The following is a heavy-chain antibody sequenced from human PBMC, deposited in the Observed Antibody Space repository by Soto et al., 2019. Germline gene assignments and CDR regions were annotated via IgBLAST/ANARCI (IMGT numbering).Heavy chain of an antibody. CDR3: ARRIAAAGTLGHYYGMDV. CDR1: GYSFTSYW. Sequence: GESLKISCKGSGYSFTSYWIGWVRQMPGKGLEWMGIIYPGDSDTRYSPSFQGQVTISADKSISTAYLQWSSLKASDTAMYYCARRIAAAGTLGHYYGMDVWGQGTRSPSP. CDR2: IYPGDSDT. V-gene: IGHV5-51*01. J-gene: IGHJ6*02. D-gene: IGHD6-13*01.